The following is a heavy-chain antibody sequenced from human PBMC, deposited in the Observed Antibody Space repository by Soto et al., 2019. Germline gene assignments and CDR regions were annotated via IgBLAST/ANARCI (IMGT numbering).Heavy chain of an antibody. CDR3: VRSFSFDWLLFTLDY. CDR2: IKEDGSEE. V-gene: IGHV3-7*01. D-gene: IGHD3-9*01. J-gene: IGHJ4*02. CDR1: GFTFNTYS. Sequence: QLVESGGGLVQPGGSLRLSCATSGFTFNTYSMTWVRQAPGKGLEWVANIKEDGSEENYVDSVKGRFTISRDNGKNSLFLQMNRLRREDSAVYYCVRSFSFDWLLFTLDYWGQGTLVSVSS.